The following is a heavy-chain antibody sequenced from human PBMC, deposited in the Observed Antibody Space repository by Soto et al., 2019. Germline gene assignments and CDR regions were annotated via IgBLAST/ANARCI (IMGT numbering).Heavy chain of an antibody. Sequence: QVQLQESGPGLVKPSETLSLTCTVSGGSISSYYWSWIRQPPGNGLEWIGYIYYSGSTNYNPSLKSCFNISVDTSKNQFSLKLSSVTAADTAVYYCARVWGGAFDIWGQGTMVTVSS. J-gene: IGHJ3*02. CDR1: GGSISSYY. CDR2: IYYSGST. CDR3: ARVWGGAFDI. V-gene: IGHV4-59*01. D-gene: IGHD3-10*01.